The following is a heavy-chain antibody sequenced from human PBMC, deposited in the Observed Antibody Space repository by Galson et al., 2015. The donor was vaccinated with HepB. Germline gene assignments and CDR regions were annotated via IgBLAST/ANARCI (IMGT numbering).Heavy chain of an antibody. J-gene: IGHJ5*02. V-gene: IGHV3-23*01. CDR1: GFSFGSFA. CDR2: VSARGDIT. D-gene: IGHD2-21*01. Sequence: SLRLSCAASGFSFGSFALSWVRQAPGKGLEWVSSVSARGDITYYADSVKGRFTISRDNSRHTLYLQMNSLRAEDTAVYYCAKDYQRVDCGGDCYCPYSWGQGILVTVSS. CDR3: AKDYQRVDCGGDCYCPYS.